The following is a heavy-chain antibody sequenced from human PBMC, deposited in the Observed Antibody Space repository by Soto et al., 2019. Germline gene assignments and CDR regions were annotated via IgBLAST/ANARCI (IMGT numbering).Heavy chain of an antibody. CDR1: GGSISTYY. Sequence: SETLCLTCTVSGGSISTYYWSWIRQPPGKGLEWIGYIYYGGSANYNPSLESRVTISLDRSKKQFSLRLNSVTAADTAVYYCSRGGHCTDGVCSALDYWGQGTLVTVSS. CDR3: SRGGHCTDGVCSALDY. V-gene: IGHV4-59*08. J-gene: IGHJ4*02. CDR2: IYYGGSA. D-gene: IGHD2-8*01.